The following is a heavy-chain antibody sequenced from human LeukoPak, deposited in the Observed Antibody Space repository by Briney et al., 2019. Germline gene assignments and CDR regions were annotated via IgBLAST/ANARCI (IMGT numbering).Heavy chain of an antibody. CDR2: IYYSGST. CDR3: ARHDASGSYYYYYYMDV. Sequence: SETLSLTCTVSGGSISSYYWSWIRQPPGKGLEWIGYIYYSGSTYYNPSLKSRVTISVDTSKNQFSLKLSSVTAADTAVYYCARHDASGSYYYYYYMDVWGKGTTVTVSS. V-gene: IGHV4-59*08. D-gene: IGHD3-3*01. CDR1: GGSISSYY. J-gene: IGHJ6*03.